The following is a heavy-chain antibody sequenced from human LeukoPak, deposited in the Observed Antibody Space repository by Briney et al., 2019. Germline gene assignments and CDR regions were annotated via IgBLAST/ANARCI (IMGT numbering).Heavy chain of an antibody. Sequence: GGSPRLSCAASGFTFSSYSMNWVRQAPGKGLEWVSSISSSSSYIYYADSVKGRFTISRDNAKNSLYLQMNSLRAEDTAVYYCARGILWFGELLYDYWGQGTLVTVSS. V-gene: IGHV3-21*01. J-gene: IGHJ4*02. CDR2: ISSSSSYI. CDR3: ARGILWFGELLYDY. D-gene: IGHD3-10*01. CDR1: GFTFSSYS.